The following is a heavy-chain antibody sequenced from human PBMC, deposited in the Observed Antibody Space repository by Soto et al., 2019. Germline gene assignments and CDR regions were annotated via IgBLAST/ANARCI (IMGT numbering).Heavy chain of an antibody. CDR2: IGRSGGVT. J-gene: IGHJ4*02. CDR3: PGNFPWDLFDY. D-gene: IGHD1-26*01. Sequence: GGSLSLSCAASGFTVSTYEMHWVRQAPGKGLECISYIGRSGGVTHYADSVKGRFTISRDNAKNSVHLQMNSLRAEDTAVYYCPGNFPWDLFDYWGQGNLVTVSS. CDR1: GFTVSTYE. V-gene: IGHV3-48*03.